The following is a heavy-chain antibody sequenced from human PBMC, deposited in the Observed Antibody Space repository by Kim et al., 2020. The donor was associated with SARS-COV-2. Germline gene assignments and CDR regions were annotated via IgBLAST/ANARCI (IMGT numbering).Heavy chain of an antibody. V-gene: IGHV2-5*02. D-gene: IGHD3-10*01. Sequence: SGPTLVKPTQTLTLTCTFSGFSLSTTGVAVGWIRQPPGKALEWLALIYWDDDRRYSPSLRSRLTITKDTSKNQVVLTMTNMDPVDTATYFCAHRRSGYVSETKYFAYWGQGTLVTVSS. CDR1: GFSLSTTGVA. CDR2: IYWDDDR. J-gene: IGHJ4*02. CDR3: AHRRSGYVSETKYFAY.